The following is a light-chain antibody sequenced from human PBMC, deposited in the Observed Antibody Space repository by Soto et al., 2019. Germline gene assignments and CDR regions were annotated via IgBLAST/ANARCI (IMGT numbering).Light chain of an antibody. CDR2: DAY. V-gene: IGKV1-33*01. CDR1: QDISNY. CDR3: QQYDNPAIT. J-gene: IGKJ5*01. Sequence: DIQMTQSTSSLYASVGDRVTITCQASQDISNYLNWYQQKPGKAPKLLIYDAYNLETGVPSRFSGSVAGTDFTFTISSLQPEDMATYYCQQYDNPAITFGQGTRLEIK.